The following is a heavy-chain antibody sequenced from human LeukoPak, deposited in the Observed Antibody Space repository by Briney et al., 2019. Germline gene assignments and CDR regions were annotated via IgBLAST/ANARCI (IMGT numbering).Heavy chain of an antibody. D-gene: IGHD1-1*01. CDR2: ISANTGNT. Sequence: ASVKVSCKASGYTFTSYSVTWVRQAPGQGLEWMGWISANTGNTNYVQDFQGRVTMTVGTSTRTVYLELMSLRFDDTAVYYCAREVGIGTEGYFDSWGQGTLVTVSS. J-gene: IGHJ4*02. V-gene: IGHV1-18*04. CDR3: AREVGIGTEGYFDS. CDR1: GYTFTSYS.